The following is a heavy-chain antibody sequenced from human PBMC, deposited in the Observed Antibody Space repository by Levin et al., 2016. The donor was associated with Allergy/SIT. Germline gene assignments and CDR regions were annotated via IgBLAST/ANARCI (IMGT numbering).Heavy chain of an antibody. CDR1: GFTFRSYW. D-gene: IGHD2-2*01. CDR2: IDNDGSST. Sequence: GESLKISCAASGFTFRSYWMHWVRQAPGKGLMWVSHIDNDGSSTSYADSVKGRFTISRDNAKNTLYLQMNSLRSEDTAVYYCARGTWDIVVVSTAIRAFDIWGQGTMVTVSS. CDR3: ARGTWDIVVVSTAIRAFDI. V-gene: IGHV3-74*01. J-gene: IGHJ3*02.